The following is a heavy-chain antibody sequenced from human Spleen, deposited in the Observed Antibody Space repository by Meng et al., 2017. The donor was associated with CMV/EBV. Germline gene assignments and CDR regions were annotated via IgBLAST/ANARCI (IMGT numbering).Heavy chain of an antibody. J-gene: IGHJ6*02. V-gene: IGHV3-43*01. D-gene: IGHD1-26*01. CDR2: ISRDGDST. Sequence: GGSLRLSCAASGFTFDEYTIHWVRQAPGKGLEWVSPISRDGDSTYYADSVKGRFTISRDNSKNSLYLQMNSLRTEDTALYYCAKDLSGSYYDWGGYGMDVWGQGTTVTVSS. CDR1: GFTFDEYT. CDR3: AKDLSGSYYDWGGYGMDV.